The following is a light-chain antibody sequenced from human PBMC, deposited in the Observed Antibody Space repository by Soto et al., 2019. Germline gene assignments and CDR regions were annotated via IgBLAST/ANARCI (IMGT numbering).Light chain of an antibody. CDR1: QGSSRS. V-gene: IGKV1-9*01. J-gene: IGKJ4*01. CDR2: GAS. Sequence: DIQLTQSPSFLSASVGDTVTITCRASQGSSRSLAWYQQKPGKAPKLLIYGASTLQSGVPSRFSGSGSGTEFTLTINSLQPEDFASYYCQQLTSYPLTFGGGAKVEIK. CDR3: QQLTSYPLT.